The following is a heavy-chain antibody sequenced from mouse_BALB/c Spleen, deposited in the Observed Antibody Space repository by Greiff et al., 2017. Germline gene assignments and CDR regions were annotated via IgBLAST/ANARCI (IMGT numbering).Heavy chain of an antibody. CDR2: ISSGGSYT. D-gene: IGHD2-1*01. J-gene: IGHJ4*01. CDR3: ARQDGNYDGYYAMDY. CDR1: GFTFSSYG. Sequence: EVQRVESGGDLVKPGGSLKLSCAASGFTFSSYGMSWVRQTPDKRLEWVATISSGGSYTYYPDSVKGRFTISRDNAKNTLYLQMSSLKSEDTAMYYCARQDGNYDGYYAMDYWGQGTSVTVSS. V-gene: IGHV5-6*01.